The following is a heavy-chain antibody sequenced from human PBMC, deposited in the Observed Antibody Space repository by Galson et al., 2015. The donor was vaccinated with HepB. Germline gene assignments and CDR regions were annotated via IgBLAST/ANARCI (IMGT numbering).Heavy chain of an antibody. J-gene: IGHJ4*02. Sequence: SLRLSCAASGFSFSTYSMTWVRQTPGKGLEWVANINRDGSEQFYVDSVKGRFTISRDNAKNSLYLHMNSLRAEDTAVYYCARALIYCTTTNCFAAPAGYWGQGTLVTVSP. V-gene: IGHV3-7*01. D-gene: IGHD2-2*01. CDR3: ARALIYCTTTNCFAAPAGY. CDR2: INRDGSEQ. CDR1: GFSFSTYS.